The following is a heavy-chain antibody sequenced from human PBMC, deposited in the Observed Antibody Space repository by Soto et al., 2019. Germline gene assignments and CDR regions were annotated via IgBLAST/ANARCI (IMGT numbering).Heavy chain of an antibody. Sequence: KTSETLSLTCTVSGGSISSYYWSWIRQPPGKGLGWIGYIYYSGSTNYNPSLKSRVTISVDTSKNQFSLKLSSVTAADTAVYYCARSYYDSSGYYSIDYWGQGTLVTVSS. D-gene: IGHD3-22*01. CDR1: GGSISSYY. J-gene: IGHJ4*02. V-gene: IGHV4-59*01. CDR2: IYYSGST. CDR3: ARSYYDSSGYYSIDY.